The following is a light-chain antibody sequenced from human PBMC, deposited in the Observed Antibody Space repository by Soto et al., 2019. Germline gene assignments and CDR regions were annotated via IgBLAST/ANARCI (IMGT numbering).Light chain of an antibody. Sequence: QSALTQPDSVSGSPGQSITISCTGTSSDVGSYNLVSWYQHHPGKAPKLMIYENSKWPSGVSDRFSGSKSGNTASLTISGLQAEDEADYYCAAWDDSLNGWVFGGGTKVTVL. CDR1: SSDVGSYNL. CDR2: ENS. V-gene: IGLV2-23*01. J-gene: IGLJ3*02. CDR3: AAWDDSLNGWV.